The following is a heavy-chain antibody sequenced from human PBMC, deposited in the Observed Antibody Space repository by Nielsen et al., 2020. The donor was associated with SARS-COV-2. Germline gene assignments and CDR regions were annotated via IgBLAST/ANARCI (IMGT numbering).Heavy chain of an antibody. CDR1: GYTFTSYG. V-gene: IGHV1-18*01. J-gene: IGHJ4*02. Sequence: ASVKVSCKASGYTFTSYGISWVRQAPGQGLEWMGWISAYNGNTNYAQKLQGRVTMTTDTSTSTAYMELRSLRSDDTAVYYCARGDIVVVVADPALDYWGQGTLVTVSS. CDR3: ARGDIVVVVADPALDY. D-gene: IGHD2-15*01. CDR2: ISAYNGNT.